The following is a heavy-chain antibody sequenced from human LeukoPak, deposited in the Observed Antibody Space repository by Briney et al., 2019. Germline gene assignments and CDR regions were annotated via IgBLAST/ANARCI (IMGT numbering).Heavy chain of an antibody. D-gene: IGHD6-19*01. CDR2: FSWDGGST. J-gene: IGHJ6*04. Sequence: PGGSLRLSCAASGFTFDDYAMHWVRQATGKGLEWVSLFSWDGGSTYYADSVKGRFTISRDNSKNSLYLQMNSLRAEDTALYYCAKDTGIAVAGPYYYYGMDVWGKGTTVTVSS. CDR3: AKDTGIAVAGPYYYYGMDV. CDR1: GFTFDDYA. V-gene: IGHV3-43D*04.